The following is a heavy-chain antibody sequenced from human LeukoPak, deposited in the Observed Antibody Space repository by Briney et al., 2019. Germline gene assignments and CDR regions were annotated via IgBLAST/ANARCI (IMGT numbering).Heavy chain of an antibody. V-gene: IGHV4-34*01. J-gene: IGHJ4*02. CDR1: GGSLRGYY. D-gene: IGHD5-18*01. CDR2: INHSGST. CDR3: ARGGYSYGKADV. Sequence: SETLSHTRALSGGSLRGYYWSWIRPPPRKGGEWIGEINHSGSTNNNPSLQSRVTISVGTSKNQFYLKLSSVTAADTAVYYCARGGYSYGKADVWGEGSLVTVSS.